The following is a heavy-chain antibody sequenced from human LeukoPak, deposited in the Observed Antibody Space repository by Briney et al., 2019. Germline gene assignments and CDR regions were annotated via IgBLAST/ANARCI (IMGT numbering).Heavy chain of an antibody. V-gene: IGHV1-8*01. Sequence: ASVKVSCKASGYTFTSYDINWVRQATGQGLEWMGWMNPTSGHTGYAQKFQGSVTMTSDTSISTAYMELNSLTSEDTAVYYCARSPVGVRKKHDFWGQGTLVIVSS. CDR2: MNPTSGHT. D-gene: IGHD3-10*01. J-gene: IGHJ4*02. CDR1: GYTFTSYD. CDR3: ARSPVGVRKKHDF.